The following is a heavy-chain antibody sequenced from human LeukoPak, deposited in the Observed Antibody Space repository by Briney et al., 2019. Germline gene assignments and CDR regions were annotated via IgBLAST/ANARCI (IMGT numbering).Heavy chain of an antibody. CDR3: ASEFPKLWSGYGNYYYYYMDV. J-gene: IGHJ6*03. CDR2: ISSSGGTI. Sequence: GGSLRLSCAASGFTFSDYYMSWIRQAPGKGLEWVSYISSSGGTIYYADSVKGRFTISRDNAKNSLYLQMNSLRAEDTAVYYCASEFPKLWSGYGNYYYYYMDVWGKGTTVTVSS. D-gene: IGHD3-3*01. V-gene: IGHV3-11*01. CDR1: GFTFSDYY.